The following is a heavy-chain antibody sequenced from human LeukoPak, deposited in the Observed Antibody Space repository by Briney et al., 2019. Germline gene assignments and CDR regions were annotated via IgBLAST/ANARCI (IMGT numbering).Heavy chain of an antibody. V-gene: IGHV3-7*01. Sequence: PGGSLRLSCAASGFTFSSYWMSWVRQAPGKGREWVANIKQDGSEKYYVDSVKGRFTISRDNAKNSLYLQMNSLRAEDTAVYYCAREKATAVRGVDYYYYMDVWGKGTTVTVSS. CDR1: GFTFSSYW. D-gene: IGHD3-10*01. CDR3: AREKATAVRGVDYYYYMDV. J-gene: IGHJ6*03. CDR2: IKQDGSEK.